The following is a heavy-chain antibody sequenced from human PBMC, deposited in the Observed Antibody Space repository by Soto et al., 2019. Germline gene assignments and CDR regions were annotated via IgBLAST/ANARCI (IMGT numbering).Heavy chain of an antibody. J-gene: IGHJ6*02. CDR3: AIDPKDISLSRGVIIDV. CDR2: ISYTGGKK. V-gene: IGHV3-30*03. D-gene: IGHD2-15*01. CDR1: GFTFSAYG. Sequence: QVQLVESGGDVVQPGRSLRLSCVASGFTFSAYGMHWVRQAPGKGLEWVALISYTGGKKFYADSVKGRFTISRDNSKNTLYLQMNSLRAEDTAMYYCAIDPKDISLSRGVIIDVWGQGATVAVSS.